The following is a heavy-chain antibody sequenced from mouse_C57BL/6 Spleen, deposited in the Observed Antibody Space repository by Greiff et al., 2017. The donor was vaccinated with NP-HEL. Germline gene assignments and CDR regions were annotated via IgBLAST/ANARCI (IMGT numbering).Heavy chain of an antibody. CDR2: ISGGGGNT. Sequence: EVKLMESGGGLVKPGGSLKLSCAASGFTFSSYTMSWVRQTPEKRLEWVATISGGGGNTYYPDSVKGRFTISRDNAKNTLYLQMSGLRSEDTALYYCARLYYGYSFDDWGQGTTLTVSS. J-gene: IGHJ2*01. D-gene: IGHD2-2*01. CDR3: ARLYYGYSFDD. V-gene: IGHV5-9*01. CDR1: GFTFSSYT.